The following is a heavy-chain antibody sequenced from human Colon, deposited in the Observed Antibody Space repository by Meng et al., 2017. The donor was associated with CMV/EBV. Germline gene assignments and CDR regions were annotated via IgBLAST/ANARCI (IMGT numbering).Heavy chain of an antibody. J-gene: IGHJ4*02. V-gene: IGHV3-30-3*01. CDR2: ISYDGGNS. Sequence: GESLKISCSGSGFTFNTYPINWVRQAPGKGLEWVAIISYDGGNSYYADSVKGRFTLSRDNSKNTVYLQMNSLRPEDTGVYYCARYRNFDISSGFSYWGQGTLVTVSS. D-gene: IGHD3-3*01. CDR1: GFTFNTYP. CDR3: ARYRNFDISSGFSY.